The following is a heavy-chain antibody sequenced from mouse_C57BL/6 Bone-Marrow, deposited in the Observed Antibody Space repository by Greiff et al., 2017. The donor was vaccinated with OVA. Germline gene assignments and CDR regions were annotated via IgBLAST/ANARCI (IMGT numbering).Heavy chain of an antibody. V-gene: IGHV3-6*01. J-gene: IGHJ3*01. Sequence: DVKLQESGPGLVKPSQSLSLTCSVTGYSITSGYYWNWIRQFPGNKLEWMGYISYDGSNNYNPSLKNRISITRDTSKNQFFLKLNSVTTEDTATYYCAREGGFVPYWGQGTLVTVSA. CDR1: GYSITSGYY. CDR3: AREGGFVPY. CDR2: ISYDGSN.